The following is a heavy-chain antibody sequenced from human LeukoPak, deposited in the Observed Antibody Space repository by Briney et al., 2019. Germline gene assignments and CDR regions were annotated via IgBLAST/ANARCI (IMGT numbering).Heavy chain of an antibody. J-gene: IGHJ4*02. CDR2: ISGSGDGT. D-gene: IGHD3-16*01. CDR3: AKKTPSLGSFDY. Sequence: GGSLRLSCAVSGLTFSSAWMTWLRQTPGKGLEWVSAISGSGDGTYYADSVKGRFTISRDNSKNTLYLQVNSLRAEDTAVYYCAKKTPSLGSFDYWGQGTLVTVSS. V-gene: IGHV3-23*01. CDR1: GLTFSSAW.